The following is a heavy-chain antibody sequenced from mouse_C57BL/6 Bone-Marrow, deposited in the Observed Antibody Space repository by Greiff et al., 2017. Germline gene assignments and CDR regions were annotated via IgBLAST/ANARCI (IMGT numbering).Heavy chain of an antibody. Sequence: QVQLQQPGAELVRPGSSVKLSCKASGYTFTSYWMDWVKQRPGQGLEWIGNIYPSDSETHYNQKFKDKATLTVDKSSSTAYMQLSSLTSEDSAVYYCARETQTVVATKGMYYWGQGTSVTVSS. V-gene: IGHV1-61*01. CDR3: ARETQTVVATKGMYY. CDR2: IYPSDSET. CDR1: GYTFTSYW. J-gene: IGHJ4*01. D-gene: IGHD1-1*01.